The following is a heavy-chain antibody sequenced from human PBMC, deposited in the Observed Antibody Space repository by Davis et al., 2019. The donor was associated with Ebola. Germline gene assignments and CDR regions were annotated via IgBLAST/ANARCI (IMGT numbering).Heavy chain of an antibody. D-gene: IGHD2-2*01. J-gene: IGHJ5*02. CDR3: AGVVVRGGKVPPSRFDP. V-gene: IGHV1-18*01. CDR1: GYTFPNYG. CDR2: ISAYNGNT. Sequence: AASVNVSCKASGYTFPNYGISWVRQAPGHGLEWMGWISAYNGNTNYAQRLQGRVPMTTDTSTNTAYMDLRSLRSDDTAVYYCAGVVVRGGKVPPSRFDPWGQGTLVTVSS.